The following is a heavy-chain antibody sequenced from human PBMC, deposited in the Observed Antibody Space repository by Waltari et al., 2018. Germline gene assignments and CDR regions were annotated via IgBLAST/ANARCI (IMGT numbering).Heavy chain of an antibody. CDR2: IYYSGST. J-gene: IGHJ4*02. Sequence: QVQLQESGPGMVKPSEPLYLTCTVSGGSFSSPFWSWFRQPPGKGLEWLGYIYYSGSTDYNPSLKSRVTISVDTSKNQFSLILSSVTAADTAVYYCARGHGGSYYGCDYWGQGTLVTVSS. V-gene: IGHV4-59*11. CDR3: ARGHGGSYYGCDY. D-gene: IGHD1-26*01. CDR1: GGSFSSPF.